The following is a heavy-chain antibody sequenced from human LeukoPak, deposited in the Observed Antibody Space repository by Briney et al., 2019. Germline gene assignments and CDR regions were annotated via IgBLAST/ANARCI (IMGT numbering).Heavy chain of an antibody. V-gene: IGHV3-7*03. J-gene: IGHJ4*02. D-gene: IGHD6-19*01. CDR2: IKQDGSEK. CDR1: GFTFSSYW. CDR3: ARVLGYSSGWYVSYFDY. Sequence: GGSLRLSCAASGFTFSSYWMSWVRQAPGKGLEWVANIKQDGSEKYYVDSVKGRFTISRDNAKNSLYLQMNSLRAEDTAVYYCARVLGYSSGWYVSYFDYWGQGTLVTVSS.